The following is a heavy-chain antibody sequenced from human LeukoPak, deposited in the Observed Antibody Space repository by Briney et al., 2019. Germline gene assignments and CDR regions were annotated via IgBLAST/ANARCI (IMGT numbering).Heavy chain of an antibody. CDR3: AREWSSGWYYFDY. Sequence: SETQSLTCTVSGGSISSGGYYWSWIRQHPGKGLEWIGYIYYSGSTYYSPSLKSRVTISVDTSKNQFSLKLSSVTAADTAVYYCAREWSSGWYYFDYWGQGTLATVSS. V-gene: IGHV4-31*03. CDR1: GGSISSGGYY. J-gene: IGHJ4*02. CDR2: IYYSGST. D-gene: IGHD6-19*01.